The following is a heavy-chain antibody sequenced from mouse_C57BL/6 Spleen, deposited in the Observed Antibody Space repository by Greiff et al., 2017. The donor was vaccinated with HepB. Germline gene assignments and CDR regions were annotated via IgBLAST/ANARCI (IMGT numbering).Heavy chain of an antibody. CDR1: GFSLTSYG. D-gene: IGHD2-3*01. J-gene: IGHJ2*01. V-gene: IGHV2-2*01. Sequence: QVQLKESGPGLVQPSQSLSITCTVSGFSLTSYGVHWVRQSPGKGLEWLGVIWSGGSTDYNAAFISRLSISKDNSKSQVFFKMNSLQADDTAIYYCARSPLYDGYYYFDYWGQGTTLTVSS. CDR3: ARSPLYDGYYYFDY. CDR2: IWSGGST.